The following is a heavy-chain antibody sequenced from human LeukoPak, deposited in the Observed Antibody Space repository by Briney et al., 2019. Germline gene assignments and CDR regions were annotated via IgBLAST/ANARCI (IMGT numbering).Heavy chain of an antibody. V-gene: IGHV4-34*01. Sequence: SETLSLTCAVYGGSFSGYYWSWIRQPPGKGLEWIGEINHSGSTNYNPSLKSRVTISVDTSKNQFSLKLSSVTAADTAVYYCARKPNWNYASLKPFDYWGQGTLVIVSS. J-gene: IGHJ4*02. D-gene: IGHD1-7*01. CDR1: GGSFSGYY. CDR3: ARKPNWNYASLKPFDY. CDR2: INHSGST.